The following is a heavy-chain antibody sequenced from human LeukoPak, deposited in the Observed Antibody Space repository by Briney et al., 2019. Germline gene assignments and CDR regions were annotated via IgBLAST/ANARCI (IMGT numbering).Heavy chain of an antibody. CDR1: GFTFSSYG. J-gene: IGHJ4*02. CDR3: AKDAELGYNSRYFDY. D-gene: IGHD5-24*01. V-gene: IGHV3-30*18. CDR2: ISYDGSNK. Sequence: GGSLRLSCAASGFTFSSYGMHWVRQAPGKGLEWVAVISYDGSNKYYADSVKGRFTISRDNSKNTLYLQMNSLRAEDTAVYYCAKDAELGYNSRYFDYWSQGTLVTVSS.